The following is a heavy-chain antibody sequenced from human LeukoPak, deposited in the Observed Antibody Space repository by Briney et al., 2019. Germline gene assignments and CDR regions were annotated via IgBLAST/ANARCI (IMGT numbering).Heavy chain of an antibody. Sequence: PGGSLRLSCAASGFTFSRNAIHWVRQGPGTGLEWVSYIAHHGSNKYHADSVKGRFTISRDNSKRTLYLQMNSLRADDTAVYYCAKDGSWSCTDWGQGTLVTVSS. J-gene: IGHJ4*02. CDR1: GFTFSRNA. V-gene: IGHV3-30*02. CDR3: AKDGSWSCTD. D-gene: IGHD2-8*02. CDR2: IAHHGSNK.